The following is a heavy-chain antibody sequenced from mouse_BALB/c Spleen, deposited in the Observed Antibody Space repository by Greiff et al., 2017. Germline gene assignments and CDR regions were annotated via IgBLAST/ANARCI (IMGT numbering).Heavy chain of an antibody. V-gene: IGHV3-6*02. CDR3: AREEGGYYVMDY. CDR1: GYSITSGYY. CDR2: ISYDGSN. Sequence: EVKLMESGPGLVKPSQSLSLTCSVTGYSITSGYYWNWIRQFPGNKLEWMGYISYDGSNNYNPSLKNRISITRDTSKNQFFLKLNSVTTEDTATYYCAREEGGYYVMDYWGQGTSVTVSS. D-gene: IGHD1-1*02. J-gene: IGHJ4*01.